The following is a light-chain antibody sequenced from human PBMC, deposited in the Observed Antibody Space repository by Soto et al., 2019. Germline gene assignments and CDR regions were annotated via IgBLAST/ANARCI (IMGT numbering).Light chain of an antibody. V-gene: IGKV2-28*01. CDR2: LGS. CDR1: ESLLHVSGYNY. CDR3: MQGLHSLQYT. Sequence: DIVMTQSPLSLPVTLGEPASISCRSSESLLHVSGYNYLDWYLQKPGQSPQLLIYLGSYRASGVPDRFSGSGSGTDFTLEISRVEAEDVGIYYCMQGLHSLQYTFGPGTRVDVK. J-gene: IGKJ3*01.